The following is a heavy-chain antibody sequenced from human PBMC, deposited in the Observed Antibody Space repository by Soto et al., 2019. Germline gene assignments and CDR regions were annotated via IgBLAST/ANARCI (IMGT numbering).Heavy chain of an antibody. D-gene: IGHD3-16*02. CDR3: AKEDLLFWGSSRYISYVDY. CDR2: ISSGGSST. J-gene: IGHJ4*02. V-gene: IGHV3-74*01. CDR1: GFTFSSYW. Sequence: GGSLRLSCAASGFTFSSYWMHWVRQAPGKGLVWVSRISSGGSSTSYADSVKGRFTISRDNGKNTLYLQMNSLRAEDTAGYYCAKEDLLFWGSSRYISYVDYWGQGTLVTVSS.